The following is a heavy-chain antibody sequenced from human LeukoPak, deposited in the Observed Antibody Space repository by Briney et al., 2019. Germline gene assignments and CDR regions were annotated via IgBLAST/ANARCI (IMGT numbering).Heavy chain of an antibody. D-gene: IGHD1-26*01. CDR2: ILYDGSLE. J-gene: IGHJ4*02. CDR1: GFSFGTYA. V-gene: IGHV3-30*04. CDR3: ARGAILGGYNLIDD. Sequence: GGSLRLSCAASGFSFGTYAMHWVRQAPGKGLEWVALILYDGSLENTADSARGRFIISRDNSKNTLFLQMNSLRIEDTAVYYCARGAILGGYNLIDDWGQGTLVTVSS.